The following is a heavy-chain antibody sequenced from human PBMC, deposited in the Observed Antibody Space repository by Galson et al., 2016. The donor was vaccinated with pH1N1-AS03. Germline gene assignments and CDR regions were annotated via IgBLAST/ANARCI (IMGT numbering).Heavy chain of an antibody. Sequence: SVKVSCKASGYTFTNNGISWVRQAPGQGLEWMGWINTYNGHTNYAQKFQDRVTMTTDTTTSTAYMELRSLRSDDTAVYYCARGIYLVGDFWSAYYPHGMDVWGQGTTVTVSS. CDR2: INTYNGHT. CDR1: GYTFTNNG. CDR3: ARGIYLVGDFWSAYYPHGMDV. V-gene: IGHV1-18*01. D-gene: IGHD3-3*01. J-gene: IGHJ6*02.